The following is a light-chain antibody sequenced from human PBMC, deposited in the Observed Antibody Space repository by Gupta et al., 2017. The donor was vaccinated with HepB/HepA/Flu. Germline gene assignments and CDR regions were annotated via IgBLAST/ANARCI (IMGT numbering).Light chain of an antibody. J-gene: IGLJ1*01. CDR1: SSDVGRYNY. V-gene: IGLV2-11*01. Sequence: QSALTQPRSVSGSPGQSVTISCPGTSSDVGRYNYVSWYQHHPGKGPKLIIYDVTKRPSGVPDRFSGSKSGNTASLTISGLQAEDEADYYCCSYGGTYTFVFGTGTTVTVL. CDR3: CSYGGTYTFV. CDR2: DVT.